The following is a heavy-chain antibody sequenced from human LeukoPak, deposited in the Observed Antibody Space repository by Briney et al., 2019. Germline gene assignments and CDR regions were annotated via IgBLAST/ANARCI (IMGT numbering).Heavy chain of an antibody. V-gene: IGHV3-74*01. Sequence: PGGSLRLSCAASGFTFSDYWIHWVRQAPGKGLVWVSRINTDGSITNYADSVKGRFSISRDNAKNSLYLQMNSLRAEDTAVYYCMGLRSEYYGMDVWGQGTTVTVSS. CDR3: MGLRSEYYGMDV. D-gene: IGHD5-12*01. CDR1: GFTFSDYW. J-gene: IGHJ6*02. CDR2: INTDGSIT.